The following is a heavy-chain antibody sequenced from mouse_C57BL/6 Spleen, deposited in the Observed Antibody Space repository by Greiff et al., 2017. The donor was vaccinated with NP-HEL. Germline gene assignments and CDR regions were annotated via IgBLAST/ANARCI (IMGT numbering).Heavy chain of an antibody. D-gene: IGHD2-5*01. CDR2: ISYSGST. CDR1: GYSITSDY. V-gene: IGHV3-8*01. CDR3: ARFHYSNLAWFAY. J-gene: IGHJ3*01. Sequence: EVKLMESGPGLAKPSQTLSLTCSVTGYSITSDYWNWIRKFPGNKLEYMGYISYSGSTYYNPSLKSRISITRDTSKNQYYLQLNSVTTEDTATYYCARFHYSNLAWFAYWGQGTLVTVSA.